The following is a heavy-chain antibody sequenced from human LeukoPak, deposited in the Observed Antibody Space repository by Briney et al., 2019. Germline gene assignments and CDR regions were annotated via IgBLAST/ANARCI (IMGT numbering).Heavy chain of an antibody. CDR1: GGSISSYY. CDR3: ARHNRPLKFYYDSSGYYPYWYFDL. Sequence: SETLSLTCTVSGGSISSYYWSWIRQPPGKGLEWIGYIYYSGSTNYNPSLKSRVTISVDTSKNQFSLKLSSVTAADTAVYYCARHNRPLKFYYDSSGYYPYWYFDLWGRGTLVTVSS. D-gene: IGHD3-22*01. J-gene: IGHJ2*01. V-gene: IGHV4-59*08. CDR2: IYYSGST.